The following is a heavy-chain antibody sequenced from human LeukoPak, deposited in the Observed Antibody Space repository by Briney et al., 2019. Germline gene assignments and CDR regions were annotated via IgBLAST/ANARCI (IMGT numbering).Heavy chain of an antibody. D-gene: IGHD2-8*01. V-gene: IGHV1-2*04. Sequence: ASVTVSCTASGYTFTGYYMHWVRQAPGQGLEWMGWINPNSGGTNYAQKFQGWVTMTRDTSISTAYMELSRLRSDDTAVYYCARENGPDYYYGMDVWGQGTTVTVSS. CDR1: GYTFTGYY. J-gene: IGHJ6*02. CDR2: INPNSGGT. CDR3: ARENGPDYYYGMDV.